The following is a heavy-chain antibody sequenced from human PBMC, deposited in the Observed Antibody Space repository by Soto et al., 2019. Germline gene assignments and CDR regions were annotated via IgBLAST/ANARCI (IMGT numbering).Heavy chain of an antibody. V-gene: IGHV1-69*13. CDR1: GGTFSSYA. Sequence: ASVKVSCKASGGTFSSYAISWVRQAPGQGLEWMGGIIPIFGTANYAQKFQGRVTITADESTSTAYMELSSLRSEDTAVYYCARQVRYFDWSEGFDYWGQGTLVTVSS. J-gene: IGHJ4*02. CDR3: ARQVRYFDWSEGFDY. D-gene: IGHD3-9*01. CDR2: IIPIFGTA.